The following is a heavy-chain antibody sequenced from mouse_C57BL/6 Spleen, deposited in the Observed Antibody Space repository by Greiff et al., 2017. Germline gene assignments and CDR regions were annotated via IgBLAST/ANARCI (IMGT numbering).Heavy chain of an antibody. CDR3: ASYGSSYKWAMDY. Sequence: DVHLVESGGGLVKPGGSLKLSCAASGFTFSDYGMHWVRQAPEKGLEWVAYISSGSSTIYYADTVKGRFTISRDNAKNTLFLQMTSLRSEDTAMYYCASYGSSYKWAMDYWGQGTSVTVSS. CDR1: GFTFSDYG. J-gene: IGHJ4*01. D-gene: IGHD1-1*01. CDR2: ISSGSSTI. V-gene: IGHV5-17*01.